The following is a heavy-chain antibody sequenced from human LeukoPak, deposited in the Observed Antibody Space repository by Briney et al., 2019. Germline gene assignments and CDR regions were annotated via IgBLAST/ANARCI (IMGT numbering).Heavy chain of an antibody. J-gene: IGHJ4*02. CDR3: AGGAAYGSGSYWDY. V-gene: IGHV3-53*01. D-gene: IGHD3-10*01. Sequence: GGSLGLSCAASGFTVSSNYMSWVRQAPGKGLEWVSVIYSGGSTYYADSVKGRFTISRDNSKNTLYLQMNSLRAEDTAVYYCAGGAAYGSGSYWDYWGQGTLVTVSS. CDR1: GFTVSSNY. CDR2: IYSGGST.